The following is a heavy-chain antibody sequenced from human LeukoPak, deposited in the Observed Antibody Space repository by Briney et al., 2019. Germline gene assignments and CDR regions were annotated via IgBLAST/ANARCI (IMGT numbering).Heavy chain of an antibody. V-gene: IGHV3-23*01. CDR2: ISGSGGST. J-gene: IGHJ4*02. D-gene: IGHD6-13*01. Sequence: GGSLRLSCEASGFNFNNYGMAWVRQAPGKGLEWVSAISGSGGSTYYADSVKGRFTISRDNSKNTLYLQMNSLRAEDTAVYYCAGGRGAAAGTFDYWGQGTLVTVSS. CDR1: GFNFNNYG. CDR3: AGGRGAAAGTFDY.